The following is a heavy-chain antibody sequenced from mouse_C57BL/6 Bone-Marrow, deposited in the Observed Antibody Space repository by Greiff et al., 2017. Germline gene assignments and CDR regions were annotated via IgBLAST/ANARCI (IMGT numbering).Heavy chain of an antibody. D-gene: IGHD1-1*01. CDR2: IDPSDSYT. J-gene: IGHJ1*03. Sequence: QVQLQQPGAELVMPGASVKLSCKASGYTFTSYWMHWVKQRPGQGLEWIGEIDPSDSYTNYNQKFKGKSTLTVDKSSSTAYMKRSSRTSEDSAGYYWARSWGYYGSSYDWYFDVWGTGATVTVSS. CDR1: GYTFTSYW. CDR3: ARSWGYYGSSYDWYFDV. V-gene: IGHV1-69*01.